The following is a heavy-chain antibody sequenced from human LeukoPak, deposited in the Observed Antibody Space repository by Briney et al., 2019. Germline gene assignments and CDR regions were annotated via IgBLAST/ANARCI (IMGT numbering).Heavy chain of an antibody. D-gene: IGHD3-22*01. CDR1: GFTFSSYS. J-gene: IGHJ4*02. CDR2: ISSSSSYI. Sequence: GGSLSLSCAASGFTFSSYSMNWVRQAPGKGLEWVSSISSSSSYIYYADSVKGRFTISRDNAKNSVYLKMNSLRAEDTAVYYCARGGTMIVVVYFDYWGQGTLVTVSS. CDR3: ARGGTMIVVVYFDY. V-gene: IGHV3-21*01.